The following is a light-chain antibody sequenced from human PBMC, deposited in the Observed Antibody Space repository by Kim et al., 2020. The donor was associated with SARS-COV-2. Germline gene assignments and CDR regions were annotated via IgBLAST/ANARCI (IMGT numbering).Light chain of an antibody. CDR2: AAS. J-gene: IGKJ2*01. V-gene: IGKV1-6*01. CDR1: QGIRDD. Sequence: AIQMTQSPSSLSASVGDSVTITCRASQGIRDDLGWYQQKPGKAPKLLIFAASRLHTGVPSRFSGSRSGTDFTLTISSLQPEDFATYYCLQDFTYPYTFGQGTKLVI. CDR3: LQDFTYPYT.